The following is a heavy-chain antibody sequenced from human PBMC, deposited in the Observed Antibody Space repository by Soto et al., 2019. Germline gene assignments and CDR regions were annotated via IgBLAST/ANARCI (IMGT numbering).Heavy chain of an antibody. CDR2: IGTAGDT. CDR3: EREYYYGSGTRAYGMDV. Sequence: GGSLRLSCAASGFTFSSYDMHWVRQATGKGLEWVSAIGTAGDTYYPGSVKGRFTISRENAKNSLYLQMNSLRAGDTAVYYCEREYYYGSGTRAYGMDVWGQGTTVTVSS. D-gene: IGHD3-10*01. J-gene: IGHJ6*02. CDR1: GFTFSSYD. V-gene: IGHV3-13*01.